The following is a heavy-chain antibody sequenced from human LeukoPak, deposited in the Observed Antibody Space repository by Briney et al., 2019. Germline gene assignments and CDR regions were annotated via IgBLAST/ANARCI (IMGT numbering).Heavy chain of an antibody. Sequence: GGSLRLSCAVSGFTVSNNYMNWVRQAPGKGLEWVSIIYSGGRTYYADSAKGRFTISRDIFKNTVYLQMNSLKTEDTAVYYCSRGGMIVVVITSDDAFDMWGQGTMVTVSS. CDR1: GFTVSNNY. D-gene: IGHD3-22*01. V-gene: IGHV3-53*01. CDR3: SRGGMIVVVITSDDAFDM. J-gene: IGHJ3*02. CDR2: IYSGGRT.